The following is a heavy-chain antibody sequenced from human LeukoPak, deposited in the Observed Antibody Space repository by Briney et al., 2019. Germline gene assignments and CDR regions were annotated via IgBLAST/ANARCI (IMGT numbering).Heavy chain of an antibody. CDR1: GFTFSSYG. CDR3: ARGPVYYGSGSSHGFDI. D-gene: IGHD3-10*01. J-gene: IGHJ3*02. V-gene: IGHV3-33*01. Sequence: GGSLRLSCAAPGFTFSSYGMHWVRQAPGKGLEWVAVIWYDGSNKYYADSVKGRFTISRDNSKNTLYLQMNSLRAEDTAVYYSARGPVYYGSGSSHGFDIWGQGTMVTVSS. CDR2: IWYDGSNK.